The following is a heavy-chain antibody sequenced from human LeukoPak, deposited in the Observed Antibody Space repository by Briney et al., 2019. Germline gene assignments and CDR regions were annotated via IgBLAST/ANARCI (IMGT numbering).Heavy chain of an antibody. CDR1: GFTFGGYA. V-gene: IGHV3-30*04. CDR2: ISYDGSNK. D-gene: IGHD2-8*02. CDR3: ARDYTGCPDY. Sequence: GGSLRLSCAASGFTFGGYAMHWVRQALGKGLEWVAVISYDGSNKFYVDSVRGRFTISRDNSKNTLYLQLNSLRAEDTAVYFCARDYTGCPDYWGQGTLVTVSS. J-gene: IGHJ4*02.